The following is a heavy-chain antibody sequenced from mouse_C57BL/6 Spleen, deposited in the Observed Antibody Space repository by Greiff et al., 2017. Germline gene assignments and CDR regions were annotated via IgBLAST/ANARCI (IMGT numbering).Heavy chain of an antibody. Sequence: VQLQQSGAELVKPGASVKISCKASGYAFSSYWMNWVKQRPGKGLEWIGQIYPGDGDTNYNGKFKGKATLTSDTSSSTAYMQLSNLTSAYSAVYFCARLGSGSAGYDAMDYWGQGTSVTVSS. J-gene: IGHJ4*01. CDR2: IYPGDGDT. V-gene: IGHV1-80*01. D-gene: IGHD3-2*02. CDR3: ARLGSGSAGYDAMDY. CDR1: GYAFSSYW.